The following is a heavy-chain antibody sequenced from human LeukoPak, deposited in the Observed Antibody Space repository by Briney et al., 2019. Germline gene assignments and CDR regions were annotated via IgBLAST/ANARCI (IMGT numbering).Heavy chain of an antibody. CDR1: GFTFSSYN. D-gene: IGHD1-26*01. Sequence: GGSLRLSCAVSGFTFSSYNMNWVRQAPGKGLEWVSSITSSSRYIYYADSVKGRFTISRDNAKSSLYLQMNSLRADDTAVYYCARDPYSGSYGDYYYYYMDVWGKGTTVTISS. J-gene: IGHJ6*03. V-gene: IGHV3-21*01. CDR2: ITSSSRYI. CDR3: ARDPYSGSYGDYYYYYMDV.